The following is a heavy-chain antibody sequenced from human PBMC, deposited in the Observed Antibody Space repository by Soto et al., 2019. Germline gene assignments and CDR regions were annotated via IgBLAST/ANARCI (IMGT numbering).Heavy chain of an antibody. J-gene: IGHJ6*02. D-gene: IGHD3-10*01. CDR1: GYTFTSYD. CDR3: ARLSITMVRGVISPTSTPLGMDV. CDR2: MNPNRGNT. Sequence: ASVKVSCKASGYTFTSYDINWVRQATGQGLEWMGWMNPNRGNTGYAQKFQGRDTMTRNTAISTAYMELSSLRSEDTAVYYCARLSITMVRGVISPTSTPLGMDVWGQGTTVTVSS. V-gene: IGHV1-8*01.